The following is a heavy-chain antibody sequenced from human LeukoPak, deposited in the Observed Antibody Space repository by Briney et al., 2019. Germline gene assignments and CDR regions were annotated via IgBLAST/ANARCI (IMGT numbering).Heavy chain of an antibody. CDR2: ITRGSIYT. D-gene: IGHD2-2*01. CDR1: GFTFSNYG. CDR3: ARDGELGYCSSTSCYPYFDY. Sequence: GGSLRLSCEASGFTFSNYGMSWVRQAPGKGLEWVSAITRGSIYTFYADSVKGRFTISRDNAKNSLSLQMNSLRAEDTAVYYCARDGELGYCSSTSCYPYFDYWGQGTLVTVSS. J-gene: IGHJ4*02. V-gene: IGHV3-21*01.